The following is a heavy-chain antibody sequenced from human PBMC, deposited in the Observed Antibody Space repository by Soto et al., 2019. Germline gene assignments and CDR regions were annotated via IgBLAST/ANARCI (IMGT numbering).Heavy chain of an antibody. CDR2: LSGSGVST. Sequence: EVQLLESGGGLVQPGWSLRLSWAASGFTFSSYAMTLVRQAPGKVLEWVSALSGSGVSTYYADSGKGRFTTPRDNSKKTLYLYMNHLRAVDTAVYYCAKGGGSQSFYDTSGYYLYYYYAMDVWGQGTTVTVSS. D-gene: IGHD3-22*01. CDR3: AKGGGSQSFYDTSGYYLYYYYAMDV. CDR1: GFTFSSYA. J-gene: IGHJ6*01. V-gene: IGHV3-23*01.